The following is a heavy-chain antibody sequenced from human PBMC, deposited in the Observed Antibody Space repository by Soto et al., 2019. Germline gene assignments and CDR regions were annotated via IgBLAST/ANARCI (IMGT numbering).Heavy chain of an antibody. CDR3: ARERGRMTTVTTSWFDP. V-gene: IGHV1-46*01. CDR2: INPSGGST. Sequence: ASVKVSCKASGYTFTSYYMHWVRQAPGQGLEWMGIINPSGGSTSYAQKFQGRVTMTRDTSTSTVYMELSSLRSEDTAVYYCARERGRMTTVTTSWFDPWGQGTLVTVSP. J-gene: IGHJ5*02. CDR1: GYTFTSYY. D-gene: IGHD4-17*01.